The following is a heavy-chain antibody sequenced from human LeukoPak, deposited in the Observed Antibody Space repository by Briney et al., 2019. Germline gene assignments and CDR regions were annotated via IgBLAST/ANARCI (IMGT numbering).Heavy chain of an antibody. CDR1: GGSISGYY. Sequence: SETLSLTCTVSGGSISGYYWSWIRQPPGKGLEGGGYMYYSGTTNYNPSLKSRVTISIDTSKNQFSLKLSSVTAADTAVYYCASEPYGSGSFLGAFDIWGQGTMVTVSS. CDR2: MYYSGTT. V-gene: IGHV4-59*08. D-gene: IGHD3-10*01. CDR3: ASEPYGSGSFLGAFDI. J-gene: IGHJ3*02.